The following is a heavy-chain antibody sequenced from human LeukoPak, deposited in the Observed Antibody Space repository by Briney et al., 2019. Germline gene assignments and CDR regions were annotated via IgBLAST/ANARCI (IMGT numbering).Heavy chain of an antibody. CDR3: ARDRRGYGSGSYYRIGGQFDP. V-gene: IGHV4-59*01. CDR1: GGSISSYY. J-gene: IGHJ5*02. D-gene: IGHD3-10*01. Sequence: PSESLSLTCTVSGGSISSYYWSWIRQPPGKGLEWIGYIYYSGSTNYNPSLKSRVTISVDTSKNQFSLKLSSVTAADTAVYYCARDRRGYGSGSYYRIGGQFDPWGQGTLVTVSS. CDR2: IYYSGST.